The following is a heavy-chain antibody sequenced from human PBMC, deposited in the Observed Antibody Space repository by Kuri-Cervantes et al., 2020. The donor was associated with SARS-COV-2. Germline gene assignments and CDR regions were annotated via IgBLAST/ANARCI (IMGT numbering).Heavy chain of an antibody. CDR3: TTLTDY. D-gene: IGHD1-1*01. J-gene: IGHJ4*02. Sequence: SETLSLTCAVYGGSFSGYYWNWIRQSPGKGLEWIGEINHRGSTNYNPSLKSRVTISVDTSKNQFSLKLSSVTAADTAVYYCTTLTDYWGQGALVTVSS. V-gene: IGHV4-34*03. CDR2: INHRGST. CDR1: GGSFSGYY.